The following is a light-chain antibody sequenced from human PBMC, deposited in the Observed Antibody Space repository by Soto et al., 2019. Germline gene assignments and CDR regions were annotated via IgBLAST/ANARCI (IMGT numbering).Light chain of an antibody. CDR1: QSVLYSSNNRNY. CDR2: WAS. Sequence: DIVMTQSPDSLAVSLGERVTINCKSSQSVLYSSNNRNYLAWYQQKPGQPPKLLIYWASTRESGVPDRFSGSGSGTDFTLTISSLQAEDVAVYYCQQYYNTPLTFGGGTKVDNK. J-gene: IGKJ4*01. CDR3: QQYYNTPLT. V-gene: IGKV4-1*01.